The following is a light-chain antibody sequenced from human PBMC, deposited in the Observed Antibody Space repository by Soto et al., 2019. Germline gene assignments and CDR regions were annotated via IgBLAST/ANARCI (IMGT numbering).Light chain of an antibody. CDR3: HQYNYWPGT. Sequence: LMTQSPAILSVSPGERVTLSCRASQDVGINLAWYQQKPGHAPRLVVYGASTRATAFPARFSGSGSGTEFTLTIGSLQSEDLAVYYCHQYNYWPGTFGQGTKLEIK. J-gene: IGKJ2*01. CDR1: QDVGIN. V-gene: IGKV3-15*01. CDR2: GAS.